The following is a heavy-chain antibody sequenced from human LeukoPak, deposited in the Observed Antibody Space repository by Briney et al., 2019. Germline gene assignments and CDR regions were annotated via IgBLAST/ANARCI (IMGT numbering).Heavy chain of an antibody. CDR2: IIPIFGTA. J-gene: IGHJ4*02. Sequence: SVKVSCKAPGGTFSSYAISWVRQAPGQGLEWMGGIIPIFGTANYAQKFQGRITITADESTSTAYMELSSLRSEDTAVYYCARVGGYGVFDYWGQGTLVTVSS. CDR1: GGTFSSYA. CDR3: ARVGGYGVFDY. D-gene: IGHD5-12*01. V-gene: IGHV1-69*13.